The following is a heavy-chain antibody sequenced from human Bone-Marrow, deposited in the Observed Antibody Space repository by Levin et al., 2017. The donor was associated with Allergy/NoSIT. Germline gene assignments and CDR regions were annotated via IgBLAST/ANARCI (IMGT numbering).Heavy chain of an antibody. CDR3: ARDVRDHAPSAGDWWSDP. J-gene: IGHJ5*02. CDR2: ISSGSTYT. CDR1: GFTFSDYY. D-gene: IGHD3-9*01. Sequence: GESLKISCAASGFTFSDYYMSWIRQAPGKGLEWLSYISSGSTYTNYADSVKGRFTISRDNAKNELYLQMNSLTVEDTAVYYCARDVRDHAPSAGDWWSDPWGQGTPVTVSS. V-gene: IGHV3-11*05.